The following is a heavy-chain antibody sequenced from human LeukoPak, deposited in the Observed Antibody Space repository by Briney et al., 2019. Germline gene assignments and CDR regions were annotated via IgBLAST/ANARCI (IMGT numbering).Heavy chain of an antibody. Sequence: GGSLRLSCAASGFTFRSYAMSWVRQAPGKGLEWVLAISGSGTSTYYADSVRGRFTISRDNSKNTLYLQMNSLRAEDTAVYYCEGTYYYDSSDDYWGQGTLVTVSS. J-gene: IGHJ4*02. CDR1: GFTFRSYA. CDR3: EGTYYYDSSDDY. D-gene: IGHD3-22*01. CDR2: ISGSGTST. V-gene: IGHV3-23*01.